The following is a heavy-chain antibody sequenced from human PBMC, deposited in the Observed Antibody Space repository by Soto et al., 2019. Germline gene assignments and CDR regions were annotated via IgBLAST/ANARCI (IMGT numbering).Heavy chain of an antibody. CDR3: AKDRYDISFDP. D-gene: IGHD3-9*01. Sequence: GGSLRLSCAASGSTFSSYAMSWVRQAPGKGLEWVSAISGSGGSTYYADSVKGRFTISRDNSKNTLYLQMNSLRAEDTTVYYCAKDRYDISFDPWGQGTLVTVSS. CDR2: ISGSGGST. V-gene: IGHV3-23*01. CDR1: GSTFSSYA. J-gene: IGHJ5*02.